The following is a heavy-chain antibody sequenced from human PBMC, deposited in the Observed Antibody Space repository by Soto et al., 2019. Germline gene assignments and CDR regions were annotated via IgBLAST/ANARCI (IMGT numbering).Heavy chain of an antibody. D-gene: IGHD3-10*01. Sequence: PGGSLRLSCVASGFTFSSYSMSWVRQAPGKGLEWVSGFRAGGDDGTTYYAGSVKGRFTISRDNSKNTLFLQMNSLRAEDTAIYYCAKKVNSGSGSQYFGYFGQGTLVTVSS. J-gene: IGHJ4*02. V-gene: IGHV3-23*01. CDR2: FRAGGDDGTT. CDR3: AKKVNSGSGSQYFGY. CDR1: GFTFSSYS.